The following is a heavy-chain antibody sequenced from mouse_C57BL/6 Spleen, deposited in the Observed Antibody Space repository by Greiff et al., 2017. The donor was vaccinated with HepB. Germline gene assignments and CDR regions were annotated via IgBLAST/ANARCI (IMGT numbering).Heavy chain of an antibody. Sequence: EVMLVESGGDLVKPGGSLKLSCAASGFTFSSYGMSWVRQTPDKRLEWVATISSGGSYTYYPDSVKGRFTISRDNAKNTLYLQMSSLKSEDTAMYYCARGELDYWGQGTTLTVSS. CDR1: GFTFSSYG. V-gene: IGHV5-6*01. CDR3: ARGELDY. D-gene: IGHD1-3*01. CDR2: ISSGGSYT. J-gene: IGHJ2*01.